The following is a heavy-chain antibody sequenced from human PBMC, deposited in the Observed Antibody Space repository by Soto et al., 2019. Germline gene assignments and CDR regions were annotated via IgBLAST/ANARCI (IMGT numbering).Heavy chain of an antibody. D-gene: IGHD6-13*01. V-gene: IGHV3-23*01. Sequence: EVQLLESGGGLARPGGSLRLSCVASGFIFSDYAMTWVRQAPGKGLEWVETISASGRNIEYADSLKGRFTISRDNSTNTRYLQLKGLTADDTYIHYSAKVAGAVGYFDLWGRGILVTVSS. J-gene: IGHJ2*01. CDR3: AKVAGAVGYFDL. CDR2: ISASGRNI. CDR1: GFIFSDYA.